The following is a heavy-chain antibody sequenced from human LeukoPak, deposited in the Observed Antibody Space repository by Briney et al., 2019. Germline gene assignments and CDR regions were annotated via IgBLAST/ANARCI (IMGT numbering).Heavy chain of an antibody. D-gene: IGHD1-26*01. V-gene: IGHV3-23*01. Sequence: PGGSLRLSCAASGFTFSSYAMGWVRQAPGKGPEWVSIITGNEADTYSADSVKGRFTISRDNSKNTLYLQMNSLRVEDTAVYYCTRVGLTSGSYFSFDYWGQGTLVTVSS. CDR3: TRVGLTSGSYFSFDY. J-gene: IGHJ4*02. CDR1: GFTFSSYA. CDR2: ITGNEADT.